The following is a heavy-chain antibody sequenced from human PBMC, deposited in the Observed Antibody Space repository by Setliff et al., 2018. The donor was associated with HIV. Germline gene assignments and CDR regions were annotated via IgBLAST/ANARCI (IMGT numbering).Heavy chain of an antibody. CDR1: GYTFTSYG. Sequence: GASVKVSCKASGYTFTSYGISWVRQAPEQGLEWMVWVSAYNGNTNYAQKLQGKVTMTTDTSTSTAYMGLRSLGSDYTAVYYCARRPEIQLWLSLFATPDYYFDYWSQGTLVTVSS. CDR2: VSAYNGNT. D-gene: IGHD5-18*01. J-gene: IGHJ4*02. V-gene: IGHV1-18*01. CDR3: ARRPEIQLWLSLFATPDYYFDY.